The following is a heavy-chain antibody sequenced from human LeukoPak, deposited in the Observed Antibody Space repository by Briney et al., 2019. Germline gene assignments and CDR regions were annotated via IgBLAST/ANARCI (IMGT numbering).Heavy chain of an antibody. D-gene: IGHD3-10*01. V-gene: IGHV3-53*01. J-gene: IGHJ4*02. Sequence: PGGSLRLSCAASGFTVSSNYMSWVRQAPGKGLEWVSVIYSGGSTYYADSVKGRFTISRDNSKNTLCLQMNSLRAEDTAVYYCASGNYYGSGFLGYWGQGTLVTVSS. CDR2: IYSGGST. CDR1: GFTVSSNY. CDR3: ASGNYYGSGFLGY.